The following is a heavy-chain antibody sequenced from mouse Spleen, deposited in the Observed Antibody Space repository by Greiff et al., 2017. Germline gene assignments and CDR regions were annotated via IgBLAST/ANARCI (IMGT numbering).Heavy chain of an antibody. D-gene: IGHD2-14*01. CDR1: GYTFTSYD. J-gene: IGHJ2*01. CDR2: IYPGDGST. V-gene: IGHV1-85*01. Sequence: VQLQQSGPELVKPGASVKLSCKASGYTFTSYDINWVKQRPGQGLEWIGWIYPGDGSTKYNEKFKSKVTLTVDTSSSTAYMQLRSLTSEDSAVYYCARLGVRQDYWGQGTTLTVSS. CDR3: ARLGVRQDY.